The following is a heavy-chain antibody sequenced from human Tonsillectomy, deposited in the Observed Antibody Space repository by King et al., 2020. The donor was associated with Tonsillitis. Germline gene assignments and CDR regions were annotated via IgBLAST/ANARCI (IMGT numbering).Heavy chain of an antibody. Sequence: EVQLVESGAEVKKPGESLKISCKGSGYNFTSYWIGWVRQMPGKGLEWMGSIYPGDSDTRYSTSFQGQVTISADKSISTAFLQWSSLKASDTAMYYCARRRPGIAAATDFWGQGTLVTVSS. V-gene: IGHV5-51*01. J-gene: IGHJ4*02. CDR3: ARRRPGIAAATDF. CDR1: GYNFTSYW. CDR2: IYPGDSDT. D-gene: IGHD6-13*01.